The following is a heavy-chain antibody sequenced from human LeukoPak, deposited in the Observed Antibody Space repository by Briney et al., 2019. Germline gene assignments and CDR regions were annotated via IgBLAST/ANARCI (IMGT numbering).Heavy chain of an antibody. Sequence: ASVKVSCKASGYTFTGYYMHWVRQAPGQGLEWMGWINPNSGGTNYAQKFQGWVTMTRDTSISTAYMELSRLRSDDTAVYYCARDSSIVVGKDYYYYGMDVWGQGTTVTVCS. D-gene: IGHD3-22*01. CDR1: GYTFTGYY. CDR3: ARDSSIVVGKDYYYYGMDV. V-gene: IGHV1-2*04. CDR2: INPNSGGT. J-gene: IGHJ6*02.